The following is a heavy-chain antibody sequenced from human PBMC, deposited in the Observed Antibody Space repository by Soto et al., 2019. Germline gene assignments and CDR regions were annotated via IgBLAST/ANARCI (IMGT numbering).Heavy chain of an antibody. V-gene: IGHV3-30-3*01. CDR3: AREDVTHAFDM. CDR1: GFTFNDYA. Sequence: QVQLVESGGAVVQPGRSLRLSCATSGFTFNDYAIHWVRQAPGKGLEWVALISYDGSNKNFAESVKGRFTISRDNSKNTVYLQMNSLRSEETAVYFCAREDVTHAFDMWGQGTMVIVSS. D-gene: IGHD2-21*02. CDR2: ISYDGSNK. J-gene: IGHJ3*02.